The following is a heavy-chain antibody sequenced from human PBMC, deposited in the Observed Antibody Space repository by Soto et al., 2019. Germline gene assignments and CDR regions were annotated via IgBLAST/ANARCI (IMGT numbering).Heavy chain of an antibody. CDR2: LSHDGYNK. V-gene: IGHV3-30-3*01. CDR3: VRDRGTTLRMDV. J-gene: IGHJ6*02. Sequence: PVGSLRLSCAASGFTFSNSAMHWVRQAPGKGLEWVAVLSHDGYNKFYADSVTGRFTISRDNSKNTLYLQMNSLRAEDTAVYYCVRDRGTTLRMDVWGQGTTVTVSS. D-gene: IGHD3-10*01. CDR1: GFTFSNSA.